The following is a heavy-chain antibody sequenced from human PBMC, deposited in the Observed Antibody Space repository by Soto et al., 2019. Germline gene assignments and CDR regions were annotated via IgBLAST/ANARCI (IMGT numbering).Heavy chain of an antibody. CDR3: ARTNNGYRSGWYNWFDT. D-gene: IGHD6-19*01. Sequence: QVQLQESGPGLVKPSGTLSLTCAVSGDSIDSNHWWSWVRQPPGKGLEWIGEIHHSGSTNYNPSLKKRVTTSVDKSKNQVALNLTSVTAADTAFYYCARTNNGYRSGWYNWFDTWGQGTLVTVSS. J-gene: IGHJ5*02. V-gene: IGHV4-4*02. CDR1: GDSIDSNHW. CDR2: IHHSGST.